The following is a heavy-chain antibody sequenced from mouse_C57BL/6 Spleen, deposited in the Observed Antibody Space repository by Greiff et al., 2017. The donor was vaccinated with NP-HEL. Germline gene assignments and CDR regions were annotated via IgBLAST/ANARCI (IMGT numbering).Heavy chain of an antibody. CDR2: IDPENGDT. CDR1: GFNIKDDY. D-gene: IGHD1-1*01. V-gene: IGHV14-4*01. Sequence: VQLQQSGAELVRPGASVKLSCTASGFNIKDDYMHWVKQRPEQGLEWIGWIDPENGDTEYASKFQGKATITADTSSNPAYLQLSSLTSEDTAVYYCTLYYYGSSYRYFDVWGTGTTVTVSS. J-gene: IGHJ1*03. CDR3: TLYYYGSSYRYFDV.